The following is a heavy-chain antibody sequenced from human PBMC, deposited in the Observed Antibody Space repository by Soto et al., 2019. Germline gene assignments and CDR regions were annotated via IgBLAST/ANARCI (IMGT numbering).Heavy chain of an antibody. CDR2: IIPIFGTA. CDR3: ARAPTLYYDSSGYTPHLDY. CDR1: GGTFSSYA. V-gene: IGHV1-69*06. D-gene: IGHD3-22*01. Sequence: QVQLVQSGAEVKKPGSSVKVSCKASGGTFSSYAISWVRQAPGQGLEWMGGIIPIFGTANYAQKFQGRVTITADKSTSTADMELSSLRSEDTAVYYCARAPTLYYDSSGYTPHLDYWGQGTLVTVSS. J-gene: IGHJ4*02.